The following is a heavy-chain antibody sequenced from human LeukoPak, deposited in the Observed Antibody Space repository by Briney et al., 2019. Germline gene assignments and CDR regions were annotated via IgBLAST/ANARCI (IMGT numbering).Heavy chain of an antibody. D-gene: IGHD4-17*01. J-gene: IGHJ6*03. Sequence: GGSLRLSCAASGFTFSSYGIHWVRHAPGKGLEWVAFIRYDGSNKYYADSVKGRFTISRDNSKNTLYLQMNSLRAEDTAVYYCAKGGYGDHYYYYYYMDVWGKGTTVTLSS. CDR1: GFTFSSYG. V-gene: IGHV3-30*02. CDR3: AKGGYGDHYYYYYYMDV. CDR2: IRYDGSNK.